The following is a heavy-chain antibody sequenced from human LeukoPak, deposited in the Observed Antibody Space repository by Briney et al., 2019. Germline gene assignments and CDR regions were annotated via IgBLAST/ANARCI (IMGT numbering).Heavy chain of an antibody. Sequence: SVKVSCKASGGTFSSYAISWVRQAPGQGLEWMGGIIPIFGTANYAQKFQGRVMITADESTSTAYMELSSLRSEDTAVYYCARRGYCSSTSCQIGAFDIWGQGTMVTVSS. J-gene: IGHJ3*02. CDR3: ARRGYCSSTSCQIGAFDI. CDR2: IIPIFGTA. D-gene: IGHD2-2*01. V-gene: IGHV1-69*13. CDR1: GGTFSSYA.